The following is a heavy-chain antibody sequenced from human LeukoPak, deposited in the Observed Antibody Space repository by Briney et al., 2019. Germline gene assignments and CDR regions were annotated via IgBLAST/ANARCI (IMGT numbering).Heavy chain of an antibody. V-gene: IGHV4-34*01. CDR2: INHSGST. Sequence: SETLSLTCAVYGGSFSGYYCSWIRQPPGKGLEWIGEINHSGSTNYNPSLKSRVTISVDTSKNQFSLKLSSVTAADTAVYYCARETGYSSGRKRRPHMDVWGKGTTVTVSS. CDR3: ARETGYSSGRKRRPHMDV. CDR1: GGSFSGYY. J-gene: IGHJ6*04. D-gene: IGHD6-19*01.